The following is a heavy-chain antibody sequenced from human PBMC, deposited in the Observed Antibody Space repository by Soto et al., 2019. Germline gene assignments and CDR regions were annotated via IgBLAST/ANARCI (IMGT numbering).Heavy chain of an antibody. D-gene: IGHD3-10*01. CDR2: VNPIVSMS. V-gene: IGHV1-69*02. J-gene: IGHJ4*02. CDR1: GDTFSFYT. Sequence: QVQLVQSGAEVKKPGSSVKVSCKASGDTFSFYTINWVRQAPGLGLEWMGRVNPIVSMSNYAQKFQGRVTXTXDXXTNTAYMRLSSLRSEDTAIYYCAASYGSGYRAFDYWGQGALVTVSS. CDR3: AASYGSGYRAFDY.